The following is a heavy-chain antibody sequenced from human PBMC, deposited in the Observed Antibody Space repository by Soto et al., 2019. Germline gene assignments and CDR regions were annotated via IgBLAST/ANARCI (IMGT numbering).Heavy chain of an antibody. J-gene: IGHJ4*02. V-gene: IGHV4-38-2*01. CDR3: ARGDGSYWTGGPFDY. CDR1: GYSISSGYY. CDR2: IYHSGST. Sequence: SETLSLTCAVSGYSISSGYYWGWIRQPPGKGLEWIGSIYHSGSTYYNPSLKSRVTISVDTSKNQFSLKLSSVTAADTAVYYCARGDGSYWTGGPFDYWGQGTLVTVSS. D-gene: IGHD1-26*01.